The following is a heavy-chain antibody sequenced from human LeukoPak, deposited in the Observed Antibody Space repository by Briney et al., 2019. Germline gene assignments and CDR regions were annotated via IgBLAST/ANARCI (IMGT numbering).Heavy chain of an antibody. CDR2: INSDGSST. D-gene: IGHD3-3*01. CDR1: GFTFSSYW. Sequence: GGSLRLSCAASGFTFSSYWMHWVRQAPGKGLVWVSRINSDGSSTSYADSVKGRFTISRDNAKNTLYLQMNSLRAEDTAVYYCARDSIFGVGATAVHKSGFDIWGQGTMVTVSS. V-gene: IGHV3-74*01. CDR3: ARDSIFGVGATAVHKSGFDI. J-gene: IGHJ3*02.